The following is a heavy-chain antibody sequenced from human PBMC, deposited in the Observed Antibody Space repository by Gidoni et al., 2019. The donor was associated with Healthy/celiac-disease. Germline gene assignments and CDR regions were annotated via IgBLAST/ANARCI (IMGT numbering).Heavy chain of an antibody. CDR3: AKADYYGSGSYSPIPWFDP. Sequence: QVQLVESGGGVVQPGRSLRLSCAASGLPFSSYCMHWVRPAPGKWLDGVAVISYDGRNKYYADSVKGRFTISRDNSKNTLYLQMNSLRAEDTAVYYCAKADYYGSGSYSPIPWFDPWGQGTLVTVSS. CDR2: ISYDGRNK. V-gene: IGHV3-30*18. D-gene: IGHD3-10*01. J-gene: IGHJ5*02. CDR1: GLPFSSYC.